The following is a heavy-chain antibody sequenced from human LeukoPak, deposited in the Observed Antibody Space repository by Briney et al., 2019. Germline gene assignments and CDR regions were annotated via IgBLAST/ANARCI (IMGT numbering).Heavy chain of an antibody. Sequence: SETLSLTCTVSGGSFSSSSYYWGCIRQPPGQGLEWIGSIYYSGSTDYHPSLKSRVTISVDTSKPQFSLKLRCVTAGDMAVYCWAIVHPRLDAFDIWGQGTMVTLSP. CDR1: GGSFSSSSYY. J-gene: IGHJ3*02. CDR3: AIVHPRLDAFDI. V-gene: IGHV4-39*07. CDR2: IYYSGST. D-gene: IGHD6-25*01.